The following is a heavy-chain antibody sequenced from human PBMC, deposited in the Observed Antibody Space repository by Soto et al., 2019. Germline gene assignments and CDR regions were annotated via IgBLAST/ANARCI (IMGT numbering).Heavy chain of an antibody. J-gene: IGHJ6*02. D-gene: IGHD3-3*01. Sequence: SETLSLTCAVAGGSSSSSNWWSWVHQPPGKGLEWIGEIYHSGSTNYNPSLKSRVTISVDKSKNQFYLKLSSVTAADTAVYYCARKGKYDFWSGYYTTLYYYYGMDVWGQGTTVTVSS. CDR1: GGSSSSSNW. CDR3: ARKGKYDFWSGYYTTLYYYYGMDV. CDR2: IYHSGST. V-gene: IGHV4-4*02.